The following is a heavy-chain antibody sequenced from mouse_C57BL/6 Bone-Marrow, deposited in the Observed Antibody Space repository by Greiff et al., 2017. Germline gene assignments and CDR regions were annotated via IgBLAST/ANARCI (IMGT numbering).Heavy chain of an antibody. CDR3: ARGGGYQFSYYAMDY. CDR1: GFTFSDYG. J-gene: IGHJ4*01. CDR2: ISSGSSTI. V-gene: IGHV5-17*01. D-gene: IGHD2-2*01. Sequence: EVQVVESGGGLVKPGGSLKLSCAASGFTFSDYGMHWVRQAPEKGLEWVAYISSGSSTIYYADTVKGRFTISRDNAKNTLFLQMTSLRSEDTAMYCCARGGGYQFSYYAMDYWGQGTSVTVSS.